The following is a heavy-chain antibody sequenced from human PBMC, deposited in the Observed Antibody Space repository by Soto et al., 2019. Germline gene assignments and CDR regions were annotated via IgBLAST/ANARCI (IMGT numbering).Heavy chain of an antibody. V-gene: IGHV1-18*01. CDR1: GYGFTTYG. J-gene: IGHJ4*02. D-gene: IGHD1-1*01. CDR3: ARGRYGDY. Sequence: QVHLVQSGAEVKKPGASVKVSCKGSGYGFTTYGITWVRQAPGQGLEWMAWISAHNGNTNYAQKLQGRVTVTRDTSTSTASMALRSLRSDDTAVYSCARGRYGDYWGQGALVTVSS. CDR2: ISAHNGNT.